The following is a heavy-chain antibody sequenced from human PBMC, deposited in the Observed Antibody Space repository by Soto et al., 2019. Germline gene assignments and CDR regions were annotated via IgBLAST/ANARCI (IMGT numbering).Heavy chain of an antibody. CDR1: GFTFSSYG. Sequence: QVQLVESGGGVVQPGRSLRLSCAASGFTFSSYGMHWVRQAPGKGLEWVAVISYDGSNKYYADSVKGRFTISRDNSKNTLYLQMNSLRAEDTAVYYCAKDRDSSSSGMVYYYDGMDVWGQGTTVTVSS. V-gene: IGHV3-30*18. J-gene: IGHJ6*02. CDR3: AKDRDSSSSGMVYYYDGMDV. CDR2: ISYDGSNK. D-gene: IGHD6-6*01.